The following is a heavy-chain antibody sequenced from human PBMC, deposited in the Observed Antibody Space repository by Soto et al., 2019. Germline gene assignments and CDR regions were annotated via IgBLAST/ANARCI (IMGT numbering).Heavy chain of an antibody. Sequence: SETLSLTCTVSNGSISNPIYYWSWIRQHPGKGLEWIGYIYYSGSTYYNPSLKSRVTISVDTSKNQFSLKLSSVTAADTAVYYCARDAFGGVIVSPWFDPWGQGTLVTVSS. CDR3: ARDAFGGVIVSPWFDP. CDR1: NGSISNPIYY. D-gene: IGHD3-16*02. V-gene: IGHV4-31*03. CDR2: IYYSGST. J-gene: IGHJ5*02.